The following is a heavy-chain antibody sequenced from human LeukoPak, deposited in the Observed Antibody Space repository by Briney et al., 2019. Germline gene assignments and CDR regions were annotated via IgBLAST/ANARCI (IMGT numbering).Heavy chain of an antibody. CDR2: INPNSGGT. CDR1: GYTFTDFY. V-gene: IGHV1-2*06. J-gene: IGHJ4*02. D-gene: IGHD2-2*01. CDR3: ARGSCSSSNCFPDY. Sequence: GASVKVSCKGSGYTFTDFYIHWVRQAPGQGLEWVGRINPNSGGTSYAQKFRGRVTMTTDTSIASAYMELTSLTSDDTASYYCARGSCSSSNCFPDYWGQGTLVTVSS.